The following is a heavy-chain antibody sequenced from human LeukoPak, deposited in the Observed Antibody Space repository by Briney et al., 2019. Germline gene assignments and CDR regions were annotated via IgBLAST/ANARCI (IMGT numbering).Heavy chain of an antibody. CDR1: GGSISSSSYY. CDR3: ALGSTSQANFDC. D-gene: IGHD2-2*01. V-gene: IGHV4-39*01. CDR2: VFYTGST. Sequence: PSETLSLTCIVSGGSISSSSYYWGWIRQPPGKGLEWIGSVFYTGSTYYNPSLKSRLTISVDTSKNQFSLSLSSVTAADTAMYYCALGSTSQANFDCWGQGALVTVSS. J-gene: IGHJ4*02.